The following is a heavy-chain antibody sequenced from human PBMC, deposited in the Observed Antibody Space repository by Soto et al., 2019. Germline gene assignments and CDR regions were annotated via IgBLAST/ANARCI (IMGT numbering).Heavy chain of an antibody. Sequence: EVHLLESGGALVQPGGSLTLSCAASGFSFSDYAMSWVRQAPGKGLEWVSIISRTGDSAYYADSVKGRFAISRDRSKNRLSLQMNSLRVEDTAVYYCAKGPDGSGYYHNWFDSWGQGTLITVSS. CDR1: GFSFSDYA. D-gene: IGHD3-22*01. V-gene: IGHV3-23*01. CDR2: ISRTGDSA. CDR3: AKGPDGSGYYHNWFDS. J-gene: IGHJ5*01.